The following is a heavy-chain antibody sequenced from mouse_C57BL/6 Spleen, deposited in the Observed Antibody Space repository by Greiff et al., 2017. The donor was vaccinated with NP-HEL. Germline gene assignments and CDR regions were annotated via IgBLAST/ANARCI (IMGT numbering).Heavy chain of an antibody. D-gene: IGHD1-1*01. Sequence: VQLQQSGAELVRPGASVTLSCKASGYTFTDYEMHWVKQTPVHGLEWIGAIDPETGGTAYNQKFKGKAILTADKSSSTAYMELRSLKSEDSAVYYCTRGGITTYYFDCLGQGTTLTVSS. CDR2: IDPETGGT. V-gene: IGHV1-15*01. CDR3: TRGGITTYYFDC. CDR1: GYTFTDYE. J-gene: IGHJ2*01.